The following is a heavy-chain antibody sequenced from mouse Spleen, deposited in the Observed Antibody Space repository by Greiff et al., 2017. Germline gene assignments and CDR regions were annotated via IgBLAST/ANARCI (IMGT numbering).Heavy chain of an antibody. D-gene: IGHD3-2*01. CDR3: AKTARATLDY. J-gene: IGHJ2*01. Sequence: QVQLQQSGAELVKPGASVKLSCKASGYTFTSYWMQWVKQRPGQGLEWIGEIDPSDSYTNYNQKFKGKATLTVDTSSSTAYMQLSSLTSEDSAVYYCAKTARATLDYWGQGTTLTVSS. CDR2: IDPSDSYT. V-gene: IGHV1-50*01. CDR1: GYTFTSYW.